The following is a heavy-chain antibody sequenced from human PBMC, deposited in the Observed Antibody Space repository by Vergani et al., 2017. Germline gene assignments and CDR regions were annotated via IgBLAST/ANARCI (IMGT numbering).Heavy chain of an antibody. Sequence: QVQLLQSGAEVKKPGASVKVSCKASGYTFTSYDVNWVRQATGQGLEWMGRIIPLLNVTPYAQRFQGRVSMTADESTSTVYMHLRTLKSEDTAVYFCAILPSLQSDLSLWDVWGQGATVTVSS. CDR3: AILPSLQSDLSLWDV. V-gene: IGHV1-69*09. CDR1: GYTFTSYD. D-gene: IGHD1-26*01. J-gene: IGHJ6*02. CDR2: IIPLLNVT.